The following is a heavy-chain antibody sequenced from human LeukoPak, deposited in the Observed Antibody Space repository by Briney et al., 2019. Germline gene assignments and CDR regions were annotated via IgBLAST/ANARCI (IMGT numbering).Heavy chain of an antibody. CDR3: TRDIVYLQLEY. D-gene: IGHD2-15*01. V-gene: IGHV3-7*01. CDR1: GFAFANYW. J-gene: IGHJ4*02. CDR2: IGKDGSEQ. Sequence: PGGSLTLSCAASGFAFANYWMVWVRRAPGKGLEWVASIGKDGSEQAYADSVKGRFTISRDNARNSLYLQMSSLRVEDTATYYCTRDIVYLQLEYWGQGALVSVSS.